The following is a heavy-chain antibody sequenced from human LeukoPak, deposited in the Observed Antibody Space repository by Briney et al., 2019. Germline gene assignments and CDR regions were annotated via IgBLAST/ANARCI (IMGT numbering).Heavy chain of an antibody. D-gene: IGHD6-19*01. J-gene: IGHJ6*03. Sequence: PGGSLRLSCAASGFTFSSYGMQWVRQAPGKGLEGVAVISYDGSNKYYADSVKGRFTISRDNSKNTLYLQMNSLRAEDTAVYYCAKRGYSSGWSDFHYYYYMDVWGKGTTVTVSS. CDR2: ISYDGSNK. V-gene: IGHV3-30*18. CDR1: GFTFSSYG. CDR3: AKRGYSSGWSDFHYYYYMDV.